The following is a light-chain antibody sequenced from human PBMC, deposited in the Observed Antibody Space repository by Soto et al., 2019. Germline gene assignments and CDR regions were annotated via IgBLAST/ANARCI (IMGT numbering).Light chain of an antibody. CDR2: DAS. CDR3: QQRSNWPPWT. Sequence: EILLTQSPATLSLSPGESATLSCRSSQSVSSYLAWYQLKPGQAPRLLINDASNRAAGIPARFSGSGSGTDFILTISSLEPEDFAVYYCQQRSNWPPWTFGQGTKVDIK. V-gene: IGKV3-11*01. CDR1: QSVSSY. J-gene: IGKJ1*01.